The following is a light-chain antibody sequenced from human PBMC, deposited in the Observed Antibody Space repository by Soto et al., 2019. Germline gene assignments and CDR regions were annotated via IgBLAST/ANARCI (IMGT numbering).Light chain of an antibody. Sequence: QSVLTQPASVSGSPGQSITFSCTGTSSDVGDYKYVSWYQQHPGKAPKLMIYDVSTRPSGVSNRFSGSKSGNTASLTISGLQAEGEAYYYCSSYTSGSLRLFGTGTKVTVL. V-gene: IGLV2-14*01. CDR2: DVS. CDR3: SSYTSGSLRL. J-gene: IGLJ1*01. CDR1: SSDVGDYKY.